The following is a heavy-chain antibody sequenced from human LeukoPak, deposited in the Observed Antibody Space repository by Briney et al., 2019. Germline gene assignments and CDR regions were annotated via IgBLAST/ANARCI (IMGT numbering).Heavy chain of an antibody. J-gene: IGHJ6*03. V-gene: IGHV1-24*01. CDR1: GYTLTELS. Sequence: EASVKVSCKVSGYTLTELSMHWVRQAPGKGLEWMGGFDPEDGETIYAQKFQGRVTMTEDTSTDTAYMELSSLRSEDTAVYYCATVTVGAAADHYYYYMDVWGKGTTVTVSS. CDR2: FDPEDGET. D-gene: IGHD6-13*01. CDR3: ATVTVGAAADHYYYYMDV.